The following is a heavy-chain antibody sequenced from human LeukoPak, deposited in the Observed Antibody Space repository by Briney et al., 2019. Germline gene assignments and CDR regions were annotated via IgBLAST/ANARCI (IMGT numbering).Heavy chain of an antibody. J-gene: IGHJ1*01. CDR2: IYYSGST. CDR1: GGSISSYY. D-gene: IGHD6-19*01. Sequence: PSETLSLTCTVSGGSISSYYWSWIRQPPGKGLEWIGYIYYSGSTNYNPSLKSRVTISVDTSKNQFSLKLSSVTAADTAVYYCARSRWQWSAEYFQHWGQGTLVTVSS. CDR3: ARSRWQWSAEYFQH. V-gene: IGHV4-59*12.